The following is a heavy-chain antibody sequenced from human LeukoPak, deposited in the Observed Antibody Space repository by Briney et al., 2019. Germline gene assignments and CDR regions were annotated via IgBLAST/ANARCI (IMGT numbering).Heavy chain of an antibody. V-gene: IGHV3-23*01. J-gene: IGHJ4*02. D-gene: IGHD2/OR15-2a*01. CDR1: GFSFSSNA. CDR2: ISNNGGRT. Sequence: GGSLRLSCAGSGFSFSSNAMSWVRQAPGRGLEWVSAISNNGGRTDYADSVKGRFTISRDNSKSTLYLHMDSLRAEDTAVYYCARDEDTSALSEYWGQGTLVTVSS. CDR3: ARDEDTSALSEY.